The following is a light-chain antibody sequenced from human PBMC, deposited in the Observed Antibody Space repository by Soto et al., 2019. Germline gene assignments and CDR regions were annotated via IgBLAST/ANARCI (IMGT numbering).Light chain of an antibody. Sequence: EIVMTQYPVDLSVSSGERATLSWRASQAIRSELAWYQQKPGQAPRLLMFRTSSRATGFPARFSGSGSGTEFNLTISSLQSEDFGVYYCQQYNNWPSATFGGGTKVDIK. CDR1: QAIRSE. CDR2: RTS. J-gene: IGKJ4*01. CDR3: QQYNNWPSAT. V-gene: IGKV3-15*01.